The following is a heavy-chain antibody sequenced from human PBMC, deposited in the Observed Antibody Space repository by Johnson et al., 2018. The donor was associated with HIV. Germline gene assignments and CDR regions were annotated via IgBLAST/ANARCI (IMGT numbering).Heavy chain of an antibody. Sequence: QVQLVESGGGLVQPGGSLRLSCAPSGFIFRSSGMHWVRQAPGKGLEWVAFIRYDGSNKYYADSVKGRFSISRDNSKNTLYLQMNSLRAEDTALYYCAKAIWGGGNLGMGAFDIWGQGTMVTVSS. D-gene: IGHD4-23*01. V-gene: IGHV3-30*02. J-gene: IGHJ3*02. CDR2: IRYDGSNK. CDR3: AKAIWGGGNLGMGAFDI. CDR1: GFIFRSSG.